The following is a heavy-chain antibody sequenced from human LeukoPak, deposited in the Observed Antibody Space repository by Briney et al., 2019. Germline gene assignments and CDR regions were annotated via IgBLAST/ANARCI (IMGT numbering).Heavy chain of an antibody. D-gene: IGHD3-10*01. CDR2: INYSGST. J-gene: IGHJ4*02. CDR3: ARGSPRVLWFGELLAYYFDY. CDR1: GGSFSGYY. Sequence: PSETLSLTCAVYGGSFSGYYWSWIRQPPGKGLEWIGGINYSGSTNYNPSLRSRVTISVDTSKNQFSLKLSSVTAADTAVYYCARGSPRVLWFGELLAYYFDYWGQGTLVTVSS. V-gene: IGHV4-34*01.